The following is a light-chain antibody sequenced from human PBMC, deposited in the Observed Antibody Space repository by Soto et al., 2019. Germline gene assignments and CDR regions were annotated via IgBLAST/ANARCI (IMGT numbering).Light chain of an antibody. Sequence: MVLIQSPGTLSLSPGERATLSCRASQSVSSSYLAWYQQKPGQAPRLLIYGASNRATGIPDRFSGSGSGTEFTLTISSLQSEDFAVYYCQQYNNWPRTFGQGTKVDIK. J-gene: IGKJ1*01. CDR2: GAS. V-gene: IGKV3D-15*01. CDR3: QQYNNWPRT. CDR1: QSVSSSY.